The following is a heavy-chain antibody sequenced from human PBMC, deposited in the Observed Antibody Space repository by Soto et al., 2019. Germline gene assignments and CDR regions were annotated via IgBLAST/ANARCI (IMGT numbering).Heavy chain of an antibody. CDR2: ISSGRPDI. CDR3: ARDHLGIAAGDFDL. J-gene: IGHJ4*02. V-gene: IGHV3-21*02. Sequence: EDQLVESGGGLVKPGGSLRLSCAASGFSFDTYNMNWVRQAPGKGLEWVSSISSGRPDIFYADSVRGRFIISRDDAKKSLFLQMNSLRADDTAVYYCARDHLGIAAGDFDLWGQGTLVTVSS. D-gene: IGHD6-19*01. CDR1: GFSFDTYN.